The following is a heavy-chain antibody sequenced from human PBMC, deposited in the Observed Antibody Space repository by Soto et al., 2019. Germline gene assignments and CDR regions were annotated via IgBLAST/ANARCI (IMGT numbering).Heavy chain of an antibody. CDR1: GFTFSSYA. CDR2: ISYDGSNK. J-gene: IGHJ4*02. Sequence: LRLSCAASGFTFSSYAMHWVRQAPGKGLEWVAVISYDGSNKYYADSVKGRFTISRDNSKNTLYLQMNSLRAEDTAVYYCARGTYDFWSGSLDYWGQGTLVTVSS. V-gene: IGHV3-30-3*01. CDR3: ARGTYDFWSGSLDY. D-gene: IGHD3-3*01.